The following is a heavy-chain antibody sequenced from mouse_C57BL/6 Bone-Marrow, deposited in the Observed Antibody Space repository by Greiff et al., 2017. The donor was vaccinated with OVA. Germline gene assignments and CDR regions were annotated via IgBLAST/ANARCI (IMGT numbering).Heavy chain of an antibody. CDR1: GYTFTNYW. V-gene: IGHV1-63*01. J-gene: IGHJ1*03. Sequence: QVQLKQSGAELVRPGTSVKMSCKASGYTFTNYWIGWAKQRPGHGLEWIGDIYPGGGYTNYNEKFKGKATLTADKSSSTAYMQFSSLTSEDSAIYYSAREGGRWYCDVWGTGTTVTVSA. D-gene: IGHD1-1*01. CDR2: IYPGGGYT. CDR3: AREGGRWYCDV.